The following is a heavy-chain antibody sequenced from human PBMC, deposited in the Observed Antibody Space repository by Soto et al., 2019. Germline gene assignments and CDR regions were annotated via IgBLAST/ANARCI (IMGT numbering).Heavy chain of an antibody. D-gene: IGHD3-3*01. CDR3: ATGHVEWLSLPAPLGFDP. CDR1: GFTLSSYG. J-gene: IGHJ5*02. Sequence: QVQLVESGGGVVQPGRSLRLSCAASGFTLSSYGMHWVRQAPGKGLEWVAVISYDGSNKYYADSVKGRFTISRDNSKNTLYLQMNSLMAEDTAVYYCATGHVEWLSLPAPLGFDPWGQGTLVTVSS. V-gene: IGHV3-30*03. CDR2: ISYDGSNK.